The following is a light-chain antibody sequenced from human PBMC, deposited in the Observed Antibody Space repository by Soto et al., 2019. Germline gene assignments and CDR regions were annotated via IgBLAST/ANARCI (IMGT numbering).Light chain of an antibody. CDR1: SSDVGGYNS. CDR2: DVT. CDR3: SSYAGSDNYVV. V-gene: IGLV2-8*01. Sequence: QSVLTQPPSASGSPGQSVTISCTGTSSDVGGYNSVSWYQQHPDKAPKLMIFDVTRRPSGVPDRFSGSKSGNTASLTVSGLPAEDEADYSCSSYAGSDNYVVFGGGTKLTVL. J-gene: IGLJ2*01.